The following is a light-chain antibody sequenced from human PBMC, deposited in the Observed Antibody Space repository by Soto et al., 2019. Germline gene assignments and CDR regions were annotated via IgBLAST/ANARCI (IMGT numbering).Light chain of an antibody. CDR1: TGAVTSAYY. J-gene: IGLJ3*02. CDR3: LLYSGGHVRR. V-gene: IGLV7-43*01. CDR2: STI. Sequence: QAVVTQEPSLTVSPGGTVTLTCASSTGAVTSAYYPNWFQQKRGQAPRALIYSTINKHSWTPARFSGSLLGGKAALTLSGVQPEDEAEDYCLLYSGGHVRRFGGGAKLTVL.